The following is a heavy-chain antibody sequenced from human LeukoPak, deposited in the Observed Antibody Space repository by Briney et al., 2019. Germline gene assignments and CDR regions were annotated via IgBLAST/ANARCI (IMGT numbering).Heavy chain of an antibody. CDR2: ISAYNGNT. D-gene: IGHD2-15*01. Sequence: GASVKVSCKASGYTFTSYGISWVRQAPGQGLEWMGWISAYNGNTNYAQKLQGRVTMTTDTSTSTAYMELRSLRSDDTAVYYCARASQYCSGGSCYYYYYYGMDVWGQGTTVTVSS. V-gene: IGHV1-18*01. CDR1: GYTFTSYG. CDR3: ARASQYCSGGSCYYYYYYGMDV. J-gene: IGHJ6*02.